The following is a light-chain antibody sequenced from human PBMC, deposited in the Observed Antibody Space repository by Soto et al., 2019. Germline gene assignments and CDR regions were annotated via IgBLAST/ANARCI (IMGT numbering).Light chain of an antibody. Sequence: DIQMTQSPSTLSASVGDRITITCRASQSISRWLAWYQQKPGKAPNLLIYKASSSESGVPSRFSGSGSGTEFTLTISSLHPDYAANYYCQKYESGWTFGQGTKVEIK. CDR3: QKYESGWT. CDR1: QSISRW. J-gene: IGKJ1*01. V-gene: IGKV1-5*03. CDR2: KAS.